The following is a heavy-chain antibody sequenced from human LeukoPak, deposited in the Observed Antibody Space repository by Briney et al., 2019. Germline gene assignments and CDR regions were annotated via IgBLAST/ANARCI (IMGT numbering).Heavy chain of an antibody. D-gene: IGHD3-10*02. CDR2: IYGNDDK. J-gene: IGHJ2*01. Sequence: SGPTLVNPTQTLTLTCTFSGFSLITSAVGVAWIRQPPGKALEWLALIYGNDDKRYSPSLKSRLTITKDTSKNQVVLTVTNMDAVDTGTYYCAHGVPGDLGFDLWGRGTLVTVSS. V-gene: IGHV2-5*01. CDR1: GFSLITSAVG. CDR3: AHGVPGDLGFDL.